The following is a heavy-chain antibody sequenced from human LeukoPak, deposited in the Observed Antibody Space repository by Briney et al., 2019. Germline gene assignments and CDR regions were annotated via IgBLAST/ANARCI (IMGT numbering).Heavy chain of an antibody. CDR2: ISGDGGST. D-gene: IGHD3-16*01. CDR3: AKDWGPPILSTFDY. CDR1: GFTFDDYA. Sequence: GGSLRLSCAASGFTFDDYAMHWVRQAPGKGLEWVSLISGDGGSTYYADSVKGRLTISRDNSKNSLYLQMNSLRTEDTALYYCAKDWGPPILSTFDYWGQGTLVTVSS. J-gene: IGHJ4*02. V-gene: IGHV3-43*02.